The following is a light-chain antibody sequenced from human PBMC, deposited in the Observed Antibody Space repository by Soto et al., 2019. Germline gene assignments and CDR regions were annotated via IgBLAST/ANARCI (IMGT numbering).Light chain of an antibody. CDR3: SSYAGSNSVV. V-gene: IGLV2-8*01. Sequence: QSALTQPPSASGSPGQSLTIYCTGTSSEVGDYNYVSWYHQHPGKAPKLIIYEVFKRASGVPERISGCKSGKTASLTVSGLQAEDEADYYCSSYAGSNSVVFGGGTKLTV. CDR2: EVF. CDR1: SSEVGDYNY. J-gene: IGLJ3*02.